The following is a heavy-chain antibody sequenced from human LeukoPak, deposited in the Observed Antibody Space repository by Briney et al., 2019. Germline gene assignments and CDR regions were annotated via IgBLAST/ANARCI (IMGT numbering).Heavy chain of an antibody. J-gene: IGHJ4*02. CDR3: ARQKPQYYYGSGSINPLDY. CDR1: GFTVSSNY. CDR2: IYSGGST. Sequence: GGSLRLSCAASGFTVSSNYMSWVRQAPGKGLEWVSVIYSGGSTYYADSVKGRFTISRDNSKNTLYLQMNSLRAEDTAVYYCARQKPQYYYGSGSINPLDYWGQGTLVTVSS. V-gene: IGHV3-53*01. D-gene: IGHD3-10*01.